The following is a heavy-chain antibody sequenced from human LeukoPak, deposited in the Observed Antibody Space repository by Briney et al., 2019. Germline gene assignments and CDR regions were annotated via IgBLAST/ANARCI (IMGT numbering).Heavy chain of an antibody. Sequence: PGGSLRLSCAASGFTFSSYWMSWGRQAGGKGLEWGANIKEDGSEKYYVDCVKGRFTISRDNAKNSLDLQMNSLRADATAVYCCARFCDIGYCSGGPFDYWGQVTLVTVSS. CDR2: IKEDGSEK. J-gene: IGHJ4*02. D-gene: IGHD2-15*01. CDR1: GFTFSSYW. V-gene: IGHV3-7*03. CDR3: ARFCDIGYCSGGPFDY.